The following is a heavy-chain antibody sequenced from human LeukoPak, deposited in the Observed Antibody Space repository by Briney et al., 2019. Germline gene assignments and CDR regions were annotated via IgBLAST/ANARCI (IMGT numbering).Heavy chain of an antibody. CDR1: GYTFTVYY. D-gene: IGHD5-24*01. J-gene: IGHJ4*02. CDR2: INPNSGGT. V-gene: IGHV1-2*06. Sequence: ASVKVSCKASGYTFTVYYMHWVRQAPGQGLEWMGRINPNSGGTNYAQKFQGRVTMTRDTSISTAYMELSRLRSGDTAVYYCARWLQRRGYFDYWGQGTLVTVSS. CDR3: ARWLQRRGYFDY.